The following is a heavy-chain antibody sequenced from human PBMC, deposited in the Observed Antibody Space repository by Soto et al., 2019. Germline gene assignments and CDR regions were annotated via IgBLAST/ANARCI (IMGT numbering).Heavy chain of an antibody. Sequence: QVQLVQSGAEVKKPGSSVKVSCKAPGGTFSSYAISWVRQAPGQGLEWMGGIIPIFGTANYAQKCQGRVTITADESTSTGYMGLSSLRSEDTAVYYCARSQGGSSSLDIYYYYYYGRDVWGQGTTVTVSS. CDR1: GGTFSSYA. D-gene: IGHD2-15*01. CDR3: ARSQGGSSSLDIYYYYYYGRDV. CDR2: IIPIFGTA. J-gene: IGHJ6*02. V-gene: IGHV1-69*01.